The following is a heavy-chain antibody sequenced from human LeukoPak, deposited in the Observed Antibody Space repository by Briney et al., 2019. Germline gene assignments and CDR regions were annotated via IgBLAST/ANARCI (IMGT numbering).Heavy chain of an antibody. V-gene: IGHV3-74*01. Sequence: PGGSLRLSCAASGFTFSTYWMHWVRQAPGKGLVWVSHINSDESNTNYADSVKGRFTISRDNAKNTLYLQMNNLRAEDTAVYFCARLWDSSSSRHFDYRGQGTLVTVSS. J-gene: IGHJ4*02. CDR2: INSDESNT. CDR1: GFTFSTYW. D-gene: IGHD6-6*01. CDR3: ARLWDSSSSRHFDY.